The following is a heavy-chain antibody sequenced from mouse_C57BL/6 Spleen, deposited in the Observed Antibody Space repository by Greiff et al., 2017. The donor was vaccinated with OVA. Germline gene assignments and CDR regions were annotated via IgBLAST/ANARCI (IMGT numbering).Heavy chain of an antibody. CDR1: GYTFTEYT. CDR2: FYPGSGSI. J-gene: IGHJ2*01. V-gene: IGHV1-62-2*01. D-gene: IGHD1-1*01. CDR3: ARHAYYYGSSYPFDY. Sequence: QVHVKQSGAELVKPGASVKLSCKASGYTFTEYTIHWVKQRSGQGLEWIGWFYPGSGSIKYNEKFKDKATLTADKSSSTVYMELSRLTSEDSAVYFCARHAYYYGSSYPFDYWGQGTTLTVSS.